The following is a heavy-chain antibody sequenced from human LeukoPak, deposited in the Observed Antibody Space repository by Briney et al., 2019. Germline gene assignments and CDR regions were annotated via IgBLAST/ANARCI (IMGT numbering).Heavy chain of an antibody. CDR1: GGSFSGYY. V-gene: IGHV4-34*01. J-gene: IGHJ4*02. Sequence: SETLSLTCAVYGGSFSGYYRSWIRQPPGKGLEWIGEINHSGSTNYNPSLKSRVTISVDTSKNQFSLKLSSVTAADTAVYYCARGRGAAAGRGGYYFDYWGQGTLVTVSS. CDR2: INHSGST. D-gene: IGHD6-13*01. CDR3: ARGRGAAAGRGGYYFDY.